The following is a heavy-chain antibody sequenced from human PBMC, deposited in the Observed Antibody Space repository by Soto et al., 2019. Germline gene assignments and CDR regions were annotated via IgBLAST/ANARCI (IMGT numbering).Heavy chain of an antibody. CDR1: GFTFSSYD. J-gene: IGHJ4*02. CDR3: ASRRDGYFDY. Sequence: EVQLVESGGGLVQPGGSLRLSCAASGFTFSSYDMNWVRQATGQGLEWVSAIGTAGDTYYPGSVKGRFTMSRENAKNSLYLQMNSLRDGDTAVYYCASRRDGYFDYWGQGTLVTVSS. CDR2: IGTAGDT. V-gene: IGHV3-13*01.